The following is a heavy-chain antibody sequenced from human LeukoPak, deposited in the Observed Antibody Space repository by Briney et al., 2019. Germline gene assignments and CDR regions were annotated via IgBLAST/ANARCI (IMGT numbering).Heavy chain of an antibody. J-gene: IGHJ6*03. Sequence: SVKVSCKASGGTFSSYAISWVRQAPGQGLEWMGRIIPIFGTANYAQKFQGRVTITTDESTSTAYMELSSLRSEDTAVYYCARQPEEEYSYGYPLYYYVDVWGKGTTVTVSS. CDR2: IIPIFGTA. CDR1: GGTFSSYA. V-gene: IGHV1-69*05. D-gene: IGHD5-18*01. CDR3: ARQPEEEYSYGYPLYYYVDV.